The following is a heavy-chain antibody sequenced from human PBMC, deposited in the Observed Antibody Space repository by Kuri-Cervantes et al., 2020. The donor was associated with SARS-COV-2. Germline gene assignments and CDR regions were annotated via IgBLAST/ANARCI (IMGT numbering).Heavy chain of an antibody. D-gene: IGHD3-22*01. CDR3: ARGLTITMIVVVEVGGADY. CDR2: ISGSGGST. CDR1: GFTFSSYA. J-gene: IGHJ4*02. V-gene: IGHV3-23*01. Sequence: GGSLRLSCAASGFTFSSYAMSWVRQAPGKGLEWVSGISGSGGSTYYADSVKGRFTISRDNSKNTLYLQMNSLRAEDTAVYYCARGLTITMIVVVEVGGADYWGQGTLVTVSS.